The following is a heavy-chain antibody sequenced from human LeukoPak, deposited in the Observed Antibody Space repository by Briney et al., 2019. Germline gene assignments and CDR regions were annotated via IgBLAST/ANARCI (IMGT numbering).Heavy chain of an antibody. D-gene: IGHD2-2*01. CDR1: GFTVSSNY. CDR3: ARAYDSDC. J-gene: IGHJ4*02. V-gene: IGHV3-11*04. Sequence: GGSLRLSCAASGFTVSSNYMSWVRQAPGKGPEWVSYISSGGTTVYSADSVKGRFTISRDNAKNSLYLQMNSLRAEDMAVYYCARAYDSDCWGQGTLVTVSS. CDR2: ISSGGTTV.